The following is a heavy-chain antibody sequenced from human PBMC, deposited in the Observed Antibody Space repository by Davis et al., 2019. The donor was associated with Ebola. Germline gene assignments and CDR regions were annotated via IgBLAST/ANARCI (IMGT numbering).Heavy chain of an antibody. Sequence: ASVKVSCKASGYTFTSYYMHWVRQAPGQGLEWMGIINPSGGSTSYAQKFQGRVTMTRDTSTSTVYMELSSLRSEDTAVYYCARDFSSYYDFWSGYYTGLNYMDVWGKGTTVTVSS. V-gene: IGHV1-46*01. J-gene: IGHJ6*03. CDR1: GYTFTSYY. CDR3: ARDFSSYYDFWSGYYTGLNYMDV. D-gene: IGHD3-3*01. CDR2: INPSGGST.